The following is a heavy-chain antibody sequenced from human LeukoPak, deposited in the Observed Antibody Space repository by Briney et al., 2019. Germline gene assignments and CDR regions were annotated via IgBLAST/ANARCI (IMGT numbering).Heavy chain of an antibody. V-gene: IGHV1-18*01. CDR1: GYTFSNFG. CDR3: ARDGTSTDDY. J-gene: IGHJ4*02. D-gene: IGHD2-2*01. Sequence: ASVKVSCKASGYTFSNFGINWVRQAPGQGLEWMGWISGNNDNPNYGQKFQGRFTVTTDSSTYTAYMELRDLRFDDTAVYYCARDGTSTDDYWGQGTLVTVSS. CDR2: ISGNNDNP.